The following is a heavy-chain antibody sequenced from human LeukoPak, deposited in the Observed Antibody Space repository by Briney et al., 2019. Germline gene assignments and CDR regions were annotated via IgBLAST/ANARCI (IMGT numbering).Heavy chain of an antibody. J-gene: IGHJ6*02. CDR1: GFTFSSYA. CDR3: AKDDTNIVVVLDV. Sequence: AGGSLRLSCAASGFTFSSYAMSWVRQAPGKGLEWVSAISGSGGSTYYADSVKGRFTISRDNSKNTLHLQMNSLRAEDTAVYYCAKDDTNIVVVLDVWGQGTTVTVSS. CDR2: ISGSGGST. V-gene: IGHV3-23*01. D-gene: IGHD2-15*01.